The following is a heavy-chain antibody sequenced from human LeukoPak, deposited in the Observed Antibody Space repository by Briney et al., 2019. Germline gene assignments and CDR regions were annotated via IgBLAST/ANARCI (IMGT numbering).Heavy chain of an antibody. CDR1: GFIFSNYW. CDR3: ARDRGQWELLPHDAFDI. Sequence: GGSLRLSCAPSGFIFSNYWMQWGRAALGEGGERVANIRQDGIETYTVESVKGRFTISRDNAKNSLYLQMNSLRAEDTAVYYCARDRGQWELLPHDAFDIWGQGTMVTVSS. J-gene: IGHJ3*02. V-gene: IGHV3-7*01. D-gene: IGHD1-26*01. CDR2: IRQDGIET.